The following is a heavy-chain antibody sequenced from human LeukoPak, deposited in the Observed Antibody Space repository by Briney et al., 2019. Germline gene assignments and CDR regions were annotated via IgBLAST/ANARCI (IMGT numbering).Heavy chain of an antibody. J-gene: IGHJ4*02. CDR1: GFIFSSYA. CDR3: AKGGGSSPFDN. Sequence: GGSLRLSCAASGFIFSSYAMTWVRQAPGKGLEWVSAINARGDTTYYADSVRGRFTISRDNSKNTLFLHVNSLRAEDTAVYYCAKGGGSSPFDNWGQGTLVTVSS. D-gene: IGHD2-15*01. CDR2: INARGDTT. V-gene: IGHV3-23*01.